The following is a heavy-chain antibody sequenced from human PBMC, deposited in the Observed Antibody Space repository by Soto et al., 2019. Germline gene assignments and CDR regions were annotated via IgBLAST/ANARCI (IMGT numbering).Heavy chain of an antibody. CDR2: IYHSGNT. CDR1: GGSISSGGYS. D-gene: IGHD2-15*01. V-gene: IGHV4-30-2*01. Sequence: SETLSLTCAVSGGSISSGGYSWSWIRQPPGKGLEWIGYIYHSGNTYYTPSLKSRVTISVDTSKNQFSLKLSSVTAADTAVYYCAREGGRYCTGGSCQVDYWGQGTLVTVSS. J-gene: IGHJ4*02. CDR3: AREGGRYCTGGSCQVDY.